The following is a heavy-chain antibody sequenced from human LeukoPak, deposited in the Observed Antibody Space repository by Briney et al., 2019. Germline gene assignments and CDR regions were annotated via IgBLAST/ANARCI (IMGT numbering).Heavy chain of an antibody. J-gene: IGHJ4*02. CDR2: ISGSGDSS. V-gene: IGHV3-23*01. Sequence: PGGSLRLSCAASGFTFSSHGMNWVRQAPGKGLEWVSVISGSGDSSFYADSVKGRFTISRDNSKNTLYLQMNGLRAEDTAVYYCAKVSFTWSPFDYWGQGTLVSVSS. CDR1: GFTFSSHG. CDR3: AKVSFTWSPFDY. D-gene: IGHD2-8*02.